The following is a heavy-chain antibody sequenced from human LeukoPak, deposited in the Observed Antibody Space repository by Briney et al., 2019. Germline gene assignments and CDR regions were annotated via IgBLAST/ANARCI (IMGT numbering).Heavy chain of an antibody. CDR3: GRVIAGAIDY. CDR1: GSTFSGHS. J-gene: IGHJ4*02. D-gene: IGHD6-13*01. CDR2: INLDGSER. Sequence: GGSLRLSCAASGSTFSGHSMTWVRQAPGKGLEWVANINLDGSERFYVDFVKGRFTISRDNADNSMYLQMNSLRAEDTAVYYCGRVIAGAIDYWGQGTLVTVSS. V-gene: IGHV3-7*01.